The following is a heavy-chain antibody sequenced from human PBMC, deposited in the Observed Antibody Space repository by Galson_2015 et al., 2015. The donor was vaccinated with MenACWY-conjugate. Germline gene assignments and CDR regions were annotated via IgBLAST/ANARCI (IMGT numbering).Heavy chain of an antibody. J-gene: IGHJ4*02. Sequence: QVQLQESGPGLVKPSETLSLTCTASGAAITSDDYYGSWIRQSPGKGLEWIGTIFYNGTTHYNPSLKGRVTISVDTSKHQISLNLHSATSADTAVYYCARESSYCAGGTCGYFWGQGALVTVSS. CDR2: IFYNGTT. CDR3: ARESSYCAGGTCGYF. CDR1: GAAITSDDYY. V-gene: IGHV4-39*07. D-gene: IGHD2-15*01.